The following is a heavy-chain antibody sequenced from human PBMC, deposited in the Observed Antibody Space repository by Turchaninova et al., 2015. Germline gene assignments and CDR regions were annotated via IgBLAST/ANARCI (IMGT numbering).Heavy chain of an antibody. CDR1: GGSISRGGYS. CDR2: MYQSGRT. V-gene: IGHV4-30-2*01. Sequence: QLQESGSGLVKPSQTLSLTCAVSGGSISRGGYSWSWIRQPPGKGLEWLGYMYQSGRTYYNPSLKSRVTISGDRSKNQVSLEVSSVTAADTAIYYCARKTTDDDSFDIWGQGTLVTVSS. J-gene: IGHJ3*02. CDR3: ARKTTDDDSFDI. D-gene: IGHD4-17*01.